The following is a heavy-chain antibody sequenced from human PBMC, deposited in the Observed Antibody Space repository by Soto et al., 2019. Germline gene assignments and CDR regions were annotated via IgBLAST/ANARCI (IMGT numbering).Heavy chain of an antibody. D-gene: IGHD1-1*01. CDR1: GFTFSSYW. Sequence: EVLLVESGGGLVQPGGSLRLSCAASGFTFSSYWMHWVRQAPGKGLVWVSRIKYDGGSANYADSVKGRFTISRDNAENTVYLQMNSLRAEDTAVYYCARGVPGHYGFDVWGQGTMVTVSS. V-gene: IGHV3-74*01. CDR3: ARGVPGHYGFDV. CDR2: IKYDGGSA. J-gene: IGHJ3*01.